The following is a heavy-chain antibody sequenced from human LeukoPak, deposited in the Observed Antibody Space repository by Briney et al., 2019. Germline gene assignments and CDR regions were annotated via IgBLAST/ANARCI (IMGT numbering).Heavy chain of an antibody. V-gene: IGHV3-30*18. J-gene: IGHJ5*02. D-gene: IGHD6-19*01. Sequence: GESLRLSCAASGFTVSSNYMSWVRQAPGKGLEWLAVISYDGSNKYYADSVKGRFTISRDNSKNTLYLQMNSLRAEDTAVYYCAKDRRSSGWLDWFDPWGQGTLVTVSS. CDR2: ISYDGSNK. CDR3: AKDRRSSGWLDWFDP. CDR1: GFTVSSNY.